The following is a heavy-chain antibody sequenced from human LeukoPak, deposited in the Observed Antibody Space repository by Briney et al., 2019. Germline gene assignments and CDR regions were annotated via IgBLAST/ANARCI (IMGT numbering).Heavy chain of an antibody. CDR1: TNSTKTYY. Sequence: SETLSLTCSVSTNSTKTYYWSWIRQPARKGPEWIGRINSNGNTNYNPSLKSRVSMSVDTSKNHFSLNVSSVTAADTAVYYCARDRLGFRVDVWGEGTTVTVSS. J-gene: IGHJ6*04. D-gene: IGHD3-10*01. V-gene: IGHV4-4*07. CDR2: INSNGNT. CDR3: ARDRLGFRVDV.